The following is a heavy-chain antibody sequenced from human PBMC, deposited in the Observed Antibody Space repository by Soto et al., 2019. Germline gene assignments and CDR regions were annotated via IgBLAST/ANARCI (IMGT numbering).Heavy chain of an antibody. Sequence: PGGSLRLSCSASGFTFSIYAMHWVRQAPGKGLEYVSSISTNGGSTHYADSVKGRFTISRDNSKNTLYLQMNSLRADDTALYYCAKGPEEGLALRGRFDPWGQGTLVTVSS. V-gene: IGHV3-64*04. CDR2: ISTNGGST. CDR3: AKGPEEGLALRGRFDP. D-gene: IGHD3-16*01. CDR1: GFTFSIYA. J-gene: IGHJ5*02.